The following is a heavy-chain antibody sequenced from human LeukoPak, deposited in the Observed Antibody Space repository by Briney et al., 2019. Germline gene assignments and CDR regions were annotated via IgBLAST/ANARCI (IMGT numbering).Heavy chain of an antibody. D-gene: IGHD4-17*01. CDR2: ISGGADST. CDR3: ANILWRYGDLSPHDY. CDR1: GFTFSDYA. Sequence: PGGSLRLSCAASGFTFSDYAMSWVRQAPGKGLEWVSVISGGADSTYYADSVKGRFTISRDNSKNTLYLQMNSLRDEDTAVYYCANILWRYGDLSPHDYWGQGTLVTV. J-gene: IGHJ4*02. V-gene: IGHV3-23*01.